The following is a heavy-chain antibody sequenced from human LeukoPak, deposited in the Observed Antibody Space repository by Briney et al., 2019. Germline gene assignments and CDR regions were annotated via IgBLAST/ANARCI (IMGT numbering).Heavy chain of an antibody. V-gene: IGHV1-69*02. D-gene: IGHD3-10*01. Sequence: ASVKVSCKASGGTFSSYTISWVRQAPGQELEWMGRIIPILGIANYAQKFQGRVTITADKSTSTAYMELSSLRSEDTAVYYCARAVVRVVYWFDPWGQGTLVTVSS. J-gene: IGHJ5*02. CDR2: IIPILGIA. CDR3: ARAVVRVVYWFDP. CDR1: GGTFSSYT.